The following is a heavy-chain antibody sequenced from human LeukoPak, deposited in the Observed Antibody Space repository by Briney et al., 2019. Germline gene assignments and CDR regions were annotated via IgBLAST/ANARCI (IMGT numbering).Heavy chain of an antibody. J-gene: IGHJ5*02. Sequence: ASVKVSCKASGYTFTGYYMHWVRQAPGQGLEWMGWINPNSGGTNYAQKFQGRVTMTRDTSISTAYMELSRLRSGDTAVYYCATIRYFDWLLYSWGQGTLVTVSS. CDR1: GYTFTGYY. V-gene: IGHV1-2*02. CDR2: INPNSGGT. D-gene: IGHD3-9*01. CDR3: ATIRYFDWLLYS.